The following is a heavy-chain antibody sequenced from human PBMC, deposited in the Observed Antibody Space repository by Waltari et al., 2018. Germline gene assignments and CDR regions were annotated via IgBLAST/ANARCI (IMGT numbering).Heavy chain of an antibody. CDR3: ARGPPGGEPAPVDY. V-gene: IGHV1-8*03. CDR2: MNPNSGNT. D-gene: IGHD2-2*01. CDR1: GYTFTSYG. Sequence: QVQLVQSGAEVKKPGASVKVSCKASGYTFTSYGTNCGRQATGQGLEWMGWMNPNSGNTGYAQKFQGRVTITRNTSISTAYMELSSLRSEDTAVYYCARGPPGGEPAPVDYWGQGTLVTVSS. J-gene: IGHJ4*02.